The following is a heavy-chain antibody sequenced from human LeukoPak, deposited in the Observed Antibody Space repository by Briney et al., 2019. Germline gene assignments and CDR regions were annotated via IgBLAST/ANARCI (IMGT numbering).Heavy chain of an antibody. CDR1: GFTFSSYS. CDR2: ISSSSSYI. D-gene: IGHD2-2*01. CDR3: TRGGRYCSSTSCSKWWFDP. Sequence: GGSLRLSCAASGFTFSSYSMNWVRQAPGKGLEWASSISSSSSYIYYADSVKGRFTISRDNAKNSLYLQMNSLRAEDTAVYYCTRGGRYCSSTSCSKWWFDPWGQGTLVTVSS. J-gene: IGHJ5*02. V-gene: IGHV3-21*01.